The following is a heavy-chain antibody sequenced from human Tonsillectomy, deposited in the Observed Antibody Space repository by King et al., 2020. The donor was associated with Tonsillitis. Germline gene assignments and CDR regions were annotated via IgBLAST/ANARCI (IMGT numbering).Heavy chain of an antibody. J-gene: IGHJ4*02. CDR2: IYYSGST. CDR3: AREGLRPTFAY. CDR1: GGYISSSSYY. Sequence: QLQESGPGLVKPSETLSLTCIVSGGYISSSSYYWGWIRQPPGKGLEWIGSIYYSGSTFYNPSLKSRVTISVDTSKNQFSLKLSSVTAADTAVYYCAREGLRPTFAYWGQGTLVTVSS. V-gene: IGHV4-39*02. D-gene: IGHD4-17*01.